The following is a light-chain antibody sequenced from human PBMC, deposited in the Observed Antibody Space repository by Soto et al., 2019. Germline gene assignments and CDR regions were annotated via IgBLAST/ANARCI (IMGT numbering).Light chain of an antibody. CDR1: SSDVGGYND. Sequence: QSALTQPASVSGSPGQSITISCTGTSSDVGGYNDVSWYQQHPDKAPKLMIYDVTNRPSGVSNRFSGSKSGNTASLTISGLQAEDEADYYCSSYTSSSNVVFGGGTKLTVL. J-gene: IGLJ2*01. CDR3: SSYTSSSNVV. CDR2: DVT. V-gene: IGLV2-14*01.